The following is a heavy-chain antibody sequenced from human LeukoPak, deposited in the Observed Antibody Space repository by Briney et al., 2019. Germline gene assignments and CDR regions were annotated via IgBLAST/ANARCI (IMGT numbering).Heavy chain of an antibody. CDR1: GFTFSSYW. CDR3: AADGEYAFLV. J-gene: IGHJ3*01. CDR2: IINDGITT. D-gene: IGHD2/OR15-2a*01. Sequence: QTGGSLRLSCAASGFTFSSYWMHWIRQAPGKGLVWVSRIINDGITTTYADSVKGRFTISRDNAKRTVYLQMNSLRADDTAVYYCAADGEYAFLVWGQGTMVTVSS. V-gene: IGHV3-74*01.